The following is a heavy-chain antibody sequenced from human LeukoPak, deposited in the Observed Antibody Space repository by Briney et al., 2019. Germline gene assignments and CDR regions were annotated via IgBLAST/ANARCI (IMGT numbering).Heavy chain of an antibody. CDR1: GFTFSSYG. D-gene: IGHD5-12*01. J-gene: IGHJ4*02. V-gene: IGHV3-23*01. CDR2: ISGSGGST. CDR3: AKSKIGMVATSFYDG. Sequence: GGSLRLSCAASGFTFSSYGMSWVRQAPGKGLEWVSAISGSGGSTYYADPVKGRFTISRDNSKNTLYLQMNSLRAEDTAVYYCAKSKIGMVATSFYDGWGQGTLVTVSS.